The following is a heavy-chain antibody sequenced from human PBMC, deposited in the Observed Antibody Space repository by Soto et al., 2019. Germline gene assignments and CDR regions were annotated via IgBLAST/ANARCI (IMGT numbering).Heavy chain of an antibody. V-gene: IGHV3-23*01. J-gene: IGHJ4*02. Sequence: PGGSLRLSCAASGFTFSSYAMSWVRQAPGKGLEWVSGISSSGGKTYYSESVKGRFTISRDNSRDTLFLQMNRLSAEDTALYFCEKDVRTAVAPTHFDLWGQGNLVAVYS. CDR1: GFTFSSYA. CDR2: ISSSGGKT. CDR3: EKDVRTAVAPTHFDL. D-gene: IGHD1-1*01.